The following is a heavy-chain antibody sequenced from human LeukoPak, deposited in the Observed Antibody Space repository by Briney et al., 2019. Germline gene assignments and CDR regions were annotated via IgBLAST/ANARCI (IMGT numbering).Heavy chain of an antibody. CDR1: GGSISSGSYY. V-gene: IGHV4-61*10. D-gene: IGHD3-22*01. CDR2: IYYSGST. CDR3: ARVVKYYYDSSGYFDY. Sequence: PSETLSLTCTVSGGSISSGSYYWSWIRQPAGKGLEWIGYIYYSGSTNYNPSLKGRVTISVDTSKNQFSLKLSSVTAADTAVYYCARVVKYYYDSSGYFDYWGQGTLVTVSS. J-gene: IGHJ4*02.